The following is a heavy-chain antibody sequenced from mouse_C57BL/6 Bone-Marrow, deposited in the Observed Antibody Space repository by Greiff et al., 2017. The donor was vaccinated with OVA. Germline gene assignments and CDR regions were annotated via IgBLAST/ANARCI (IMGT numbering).Heavy chain of an antibody. Sequence: QVQLQQPGAELVKPGASVKLSCKASGYTFTSYWMQWVKQRPGQGLEWIREIDPSDSYTNYNQKFKGKATLTVDTSSSTAYMQLSSLTSEDSAVYYCAREEGYYGDWGQGTLVTVSA. CDR1: GYTFTSYW. CDR3: AREEGYYGD. J-gene: IGHJ3*01. D-gene: IGHD2-1*01. V-gene: IGHV1-50*01. CDR2: IDPSDSYT.